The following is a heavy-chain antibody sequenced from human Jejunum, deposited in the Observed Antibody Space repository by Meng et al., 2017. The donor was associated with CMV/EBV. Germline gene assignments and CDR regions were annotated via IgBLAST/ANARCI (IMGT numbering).Heavy chain of an antibody. Sequence: SCKASRYSFPANFLHWVRQAPGQGLEWMGWLTPGTGGTFYAQNFQGRVTMTGDTSISTAYMELRRLTSDDTAVYYCARHGNYLDVWGQGTTVTVSS. CDR3: ARHGNYLDV. CDR2: LTPGTGGT. V-gene: IGHV1-2*02. CDR1: RYSFPANF. J-gene: IGHJ6*02. D-gene: IGHD4-17*01.